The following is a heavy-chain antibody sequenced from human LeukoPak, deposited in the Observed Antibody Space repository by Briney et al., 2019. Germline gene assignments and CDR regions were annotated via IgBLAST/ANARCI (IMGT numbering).Heavy chain of an antibody. Sequence: PSESLSLTCTVSGGSISSHYWSWVRQPPGQGLEWLAYIFDSGNTNYNPSLKSRVTISVDTSKNQFSLKLRSVTAADTAVYYCATHSAPTMVRGVNYYYYMDVWGKGTTVTVSS. V-gene: IGHV4-59*08. D-gene: IGHD3-10*01. CDR3: ATHSAPTMVRGVNYYYYMDV. CDR2: IFDSGNT. CDR1: GGSISSHY. J-gene: IGHJ6*03.